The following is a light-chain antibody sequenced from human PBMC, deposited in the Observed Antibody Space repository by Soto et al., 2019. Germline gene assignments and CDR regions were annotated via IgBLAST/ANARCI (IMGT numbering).Light chain of an antibody. CDR3: HKYNSWPRT. J-gene: IGKJ1*01. V-gene: IGKV3-15*01. CDR1: QSVSSD. CDR2: SAS. Sequence: EIVMTHSPATLSVSPLERANLSFRASQSVSSDLAWYHQKPGQAPRLLIYSASTRATGIPARFSGSGSGAEFTLTINSLQSEDFAVYYCHKYNSWPRTFGQGTKVDI.